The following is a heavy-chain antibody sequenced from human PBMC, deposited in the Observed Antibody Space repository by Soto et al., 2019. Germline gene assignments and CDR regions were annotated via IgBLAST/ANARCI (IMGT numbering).Heavy chain of an antibody. D-gene: IGHD2-15*01. CDR1: GYTFINYD. Sequence: ASVKVSCKTSGYTFINYDINWVRQAPGKGLKWMGLMNPKSGKTGYAQKFQGRVSMTRDTSTSTAYMELNSLRSEDTATYYCSRTPGDYWGQGTLVTVSS. V-gene: IGHV1-8*01. J-gene: IGHJ4*02. CDR2: MNPKSGKT. CDR3: SRTPGDY.